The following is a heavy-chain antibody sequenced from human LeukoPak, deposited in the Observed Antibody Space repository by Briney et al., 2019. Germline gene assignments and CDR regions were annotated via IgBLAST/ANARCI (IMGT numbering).Heavy chain of an antibody. CDR3: TRIPADQTFFDF. CDR1: GFTLNKYW. J-gene: IGHJ4*02. CDR2: INIDGSSI. D-gene: IGHD2-2*01. V-gene: IGHV3-74*01. Sequence: PGGSLRLSCAASGFTLNKYWMHWVRQAPGKGLVWGSRINIDGSSISYADSVRGRFTISRDNAKNTLYLQMNNLRAEDTAVYYCTRIPADQTFFDFWGQGTLVTVSS.